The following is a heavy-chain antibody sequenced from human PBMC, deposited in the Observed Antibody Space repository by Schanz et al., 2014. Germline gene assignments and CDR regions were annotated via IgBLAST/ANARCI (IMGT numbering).Heavy chain of an antibody. Sequence: GLVTPSQTLSLTCAVAGGSMRRGAYSWNWIRQSPGKGLEWIGYIFHSGRPYYNPSFKSRVTISLDTSKNQFSLNLRDVTAADTAVYYCARVGSRPGYNYGMDVWGQGTTVTVSS. V-gene: IGHV4-30-2*06. CDR2: IFHSGRP. J-gene: IGHJ6*02. D-gene: IGHD2-2*01. CDR3: ARVGSRPGYNYGMDV. CDR1: GGSMRRGAYS.